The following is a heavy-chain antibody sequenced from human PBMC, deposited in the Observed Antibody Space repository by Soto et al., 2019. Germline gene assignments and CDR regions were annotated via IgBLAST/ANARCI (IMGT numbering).Heavy chain of an antibody. CDR1: GLTFSSYG. V-gene: IGHV3-23*01. J-gene: IGHJ3*02. D-gene: IGHD3-10*01. CDR3: AKDRSFAGVQGFDI. Sequence: GGSLRLSCAASGLTFSSYGMNWVRQAPGKGLEWVSLISGSGGTTYYADSVKGRFTLSRDNSKNTLFLQMNSLRAEDTALYYCAKDRSFAGVQGFDIWGQGTMVTVSS. CDR2: ISGSGGTT.